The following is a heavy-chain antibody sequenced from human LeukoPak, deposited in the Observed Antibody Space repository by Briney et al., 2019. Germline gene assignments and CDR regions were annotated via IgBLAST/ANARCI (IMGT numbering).Heavy chain of an antibody. V-gene: IGHV1-18*01. D-gene: IGHD2-2*02. Sequence: ASVKVSCKASGYTFTKYGIRWVRQAPGQGLEWMGWITAYNGNTNYSQKLQGRVTMTTDTSTSTAYMELRSLRSDDTAVYYGARYTRSYYYYMDVWGKGTPVTVSS. CDR1: GYTFTKYG. CDR2: ITAYNGNT. CDR3: ARYTRSYYYYMDV. J-gene: IGHJ6*03.